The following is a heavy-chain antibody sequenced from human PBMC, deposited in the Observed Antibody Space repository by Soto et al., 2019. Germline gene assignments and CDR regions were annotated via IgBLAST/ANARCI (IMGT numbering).Heavy chain of an antibody. CDR1: GFTFSSYA. V-gene: IGHV3-23*01. CDR2: ISGSGGST. D-gene: IGHD6-13*01. J-gene: IGHJ4*02. Sequence: GGSLRLSCAASGFTFSSYAMSWVRQAPGKGLEWVSAISGSGGSTYYADSVKGRFTISRDNSKNPHYLQMNSLRAEDTAVYYCAKYNSGYSSSWYYFDYWGQGTLVTVSS. CDR3: AKYNSGYSSSWYYFDY.